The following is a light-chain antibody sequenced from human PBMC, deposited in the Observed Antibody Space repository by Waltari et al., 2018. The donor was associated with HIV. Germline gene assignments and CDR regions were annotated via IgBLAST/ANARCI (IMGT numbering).Light chain of an antibody. CDR1: SGSLAGRNY. J-gene: IGLJ2*01. CDR2: STN. V-gene: IGLV8-61*01. CDR3: VLYMGSGIWV. Sequence: QTVVTQESSLSVSHGGTVTLTCSFTSGSLAGRNYPSWYQQTPGQAPRTLIYSTNARSSGVTDRFSGSILGNKAALTITWAQADDESDYYCVLYMGSGIWVFGGGTKLTVL.